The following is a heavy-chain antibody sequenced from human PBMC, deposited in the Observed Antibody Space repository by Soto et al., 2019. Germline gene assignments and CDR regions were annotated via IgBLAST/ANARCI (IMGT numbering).Heavy chain of an antibody. CDR3: ARSGETTNFDY. V-gene: IGHV4-59*12. Sequence: PSETRSLTCTVSGGSISSYYWSWIRQPPGKGLEWIGYIYYGGSTNYNPSLKTRVTLSVDTSKNQFSLKLSSVTAADTAVYYCARSGETTNFDYWGQGTLVNVSS. D-gene: IGHD4-17*01. J-gene: IGHJ4*02. CDR1: GGSISSYY. CDR2: IYYGGST.